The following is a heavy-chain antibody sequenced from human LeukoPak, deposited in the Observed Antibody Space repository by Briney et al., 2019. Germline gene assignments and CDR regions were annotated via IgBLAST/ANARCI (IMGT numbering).Heavy chain of an antibody. D-gene: IGHD6-19*01. CDR3: AKEGWPYAFDI. Sequence: GGSLRLSCAASGFTFSSYGMHWVRQAPGKGLEWVAVISYDGSNKYYADSVKGRFTISRDNSKNTLYLQMNSLRAEDTAVYYCAKEGWPYAFDIWGQGTTVTVSS. J-gene: IGHJ3*02. CDR2: ISYDGSNK. V-gene: IGHV3-30*18. CDR1: GFTFSSYG.